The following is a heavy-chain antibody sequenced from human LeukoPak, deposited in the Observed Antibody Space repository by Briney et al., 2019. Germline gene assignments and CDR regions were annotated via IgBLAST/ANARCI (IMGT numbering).Heavy chain of an antibody. D-gene: IGHD2-15*01. CDR2: IHIGGST. J-gene: IGHJ4*02. V-gene: IGHV4-39*01. CDR1: GGSISSSAYH. Sequence: PSETLSLTCTVSGGSISSSAYHWGWIRQPPGKGLEWIGCIHIGGSTYHNPSLKSRVTISVDTSKNQFSLKLRSVTAADTAVYYCARLRSTDCSGGSCPHQPNSWGQGTLVTVSS. CDR3: ARLRSTDCSGGSCPHQPNS.